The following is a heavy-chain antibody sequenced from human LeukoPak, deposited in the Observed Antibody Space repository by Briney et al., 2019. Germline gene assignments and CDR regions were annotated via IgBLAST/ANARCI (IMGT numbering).Heavy chain of an antibody. CDR3: ATSSYGSGSYLYY. Sequence: GGSLRLSCAASGFTFSSYSMNWVRQAPGKGLEWVSSISSGSTYKYYADSLKGRFTISRDNAKKSLYLQMNSLRAEDTAVYYCATSSYGSGSYLYYWGQGTLVTVSS. CDR1: GFTFSSYS. J-gene: IGHJ4*02. V-gene: IGHV3-21*01. D-gene: IGHD3-10*01. CDR2: ISSGSTYK.